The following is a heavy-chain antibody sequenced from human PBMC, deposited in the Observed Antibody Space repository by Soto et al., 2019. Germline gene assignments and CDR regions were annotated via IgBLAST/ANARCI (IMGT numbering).Heavy chain of an antibody. J-gene: IGHJ3*02. Sequence: SVKVSCKASGGTFSSYTISWVRQAPGQGLGWMGRIIPILGIANYAQKFQGRVTITADKSTSTAYMELSSLRSEDTAVYYCARELRYFDWFSAFDIWGQGTMVTVSS. V-gene: IGHV1-69*04. CDR1: GGTFSSYT. D-gene: IGHD3-9*01. CDR2: IIPILGIA. CDR3: ARELRYFDWFSAFDI.